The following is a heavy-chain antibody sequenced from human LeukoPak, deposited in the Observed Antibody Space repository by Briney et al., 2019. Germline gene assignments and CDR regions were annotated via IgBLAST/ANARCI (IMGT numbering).Heavy chain of an antibody. CDR3: ARATSVVTLPEYFQH. J-gene: IGHJ1*01. Sequence: GASVKVSCKASGYTFTSYGISWVRQAPGQGLEWMGWISAYNGNTNYAQKLQGRVTMTTDTSTSTAYMELRSLRSDDTAVYYCARATSVVTLPEYFQHWGQGTLVTVSS. CDR1: GYTFTSYG. CDR2: ISAYNGNT. D-gene: IGHD4-23*01. V-gene: IGHV1-18*01.